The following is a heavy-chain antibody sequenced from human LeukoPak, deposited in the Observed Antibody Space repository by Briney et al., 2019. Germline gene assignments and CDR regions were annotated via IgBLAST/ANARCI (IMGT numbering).Heavy chain of an antibody. D-gene: IGHD6-13*01. Sequence: PGGSLRLSCVASGFTFSSYEMNWVRQAPGKGLEWVSYISSSVSTIYYADSVKGRFTISRDNAKNSLFLQMNSLRAEDTAVYYCARDRYRDSRSIDCGMDVWGQGTMVTVSS. V-gene: IGHV3-48*03. CDR3: ARDRYRDSRSIDCGMDV. CDR1: GFTFSSYE. J-gene: IGHJ6*02. CDR2: ISSSVSTI.